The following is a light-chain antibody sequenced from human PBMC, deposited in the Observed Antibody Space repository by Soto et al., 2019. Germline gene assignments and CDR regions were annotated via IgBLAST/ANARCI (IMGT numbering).Light chain of an antibody. Sequence: QSALTQPASVSGSPGQSITISCTGTSSDIGGYEYVSWYQQHPNKAPKLMIYEVSNRPSGVSNRFSGSKSGSTASLTISGLQAEDEADYYCTSYTSTSTGVFGGGTKLTVL. V-gene: IGLV2-14*01. CDR2: EVS. J-gene: IGLJ3*02. CDR1: SSDIGGYEY. CDR3: TSYTSTSTGV.